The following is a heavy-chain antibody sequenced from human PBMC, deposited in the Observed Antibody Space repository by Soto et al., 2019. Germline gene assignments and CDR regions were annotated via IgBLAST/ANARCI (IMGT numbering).Heavy chain of an antibody. D-gene: IGHD6-6*01. CDR2: IYYSGST. V-gene: IGHV4-59*01. CDR1: GGSISSYY. CDR3: ARVSEQLVPDYYYGMDV. Sequence: SETLSLTCTVSGGSISSYYWSWIRQPPGKGLEWIGYIYYSGSTNYNPSLKSRVTISVDTSKNQFSLKLSSVTAADTAVYYCARVSEQLVPDYYYGMDVWGQGTTVTVSS. J-gene: IGHJ6*02.